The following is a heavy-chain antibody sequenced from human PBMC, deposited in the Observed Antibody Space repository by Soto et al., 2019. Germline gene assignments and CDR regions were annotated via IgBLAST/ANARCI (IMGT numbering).Heavy chain of an antibody. CDR1: GFSFSSYG. CDR2: ISYDGINQ. D-gene: IGHD5-18*01. CDR3: AKDRFFAAMVLDALDI. V-gene: IGHV3-30*18. Sequence: QVQLVESGGGVVQPGRSLRLSCAASGFSFSSYGMHWVRQAPGRGLEWVAVISYDGINQYYADSVKGRFTISRDNSKNKLYLQMNSLRAEDTAVYYCAKDRFFAAMVLDALDIWGQGTTVTVSS. J-gene: IGHJ3*02.